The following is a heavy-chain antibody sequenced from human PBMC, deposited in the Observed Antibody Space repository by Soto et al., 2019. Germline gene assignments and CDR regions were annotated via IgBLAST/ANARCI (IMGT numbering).Heavy chain of an antibody. CDR1: GFTVNNFG. CDR3: AQDVFSGGWYNYFDP. V-gene: IGHV3-30*18. J-gene: IGHJ5*02. D-gene: IGHD2-15*01. CDR2: ISHDGTAK. Sequence: QVHLVESGGGVVQPGRSLRLSCAASGFTVNNFGMHWVRQAPGKGPEWVAMISHDGTAKYYADSVKGRFTISRDNSKNTLYLQMNNLRTEDTAVYYCAQDVFSGGWYNYFDPRGQGTLVTVSS.